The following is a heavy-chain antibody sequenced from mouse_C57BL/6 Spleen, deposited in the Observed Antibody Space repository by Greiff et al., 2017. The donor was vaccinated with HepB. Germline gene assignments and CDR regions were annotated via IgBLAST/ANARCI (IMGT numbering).Heavy chain of an antibody. CDR1: GYSFTDYN. J-gene: IGHJ1*03. D-gene: IGHD1-1*01. CDR3: ARGTYGSSYWYFDV. Sequence: VQLQQSGPELVKPGASVKISCKASGYSFTDYNINWVKQSNGKSLEWIGVINPNYGTTSYNQKFKGKATLTVDQSSSTAYMQLNSLTSEDSAVYYCARGTYGSSYWYFDVWGTGTTVTVSS. V-gene: IGHV1-39*01. CDR2: INPNYGTT.